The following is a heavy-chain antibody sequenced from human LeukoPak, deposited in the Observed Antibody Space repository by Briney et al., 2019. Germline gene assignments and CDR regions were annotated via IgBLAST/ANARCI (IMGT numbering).Heavy chain of an antibody. Sequence: GRSLRLSCAASGFTFSSYAMHWVRQAPGKGLEWVAVISYDGSNKYYADSVKGRFTISRDNSKNTLYLQMNSLRAEDTAVYYCAREPTAMILWGQGTLVTVSS. CDR3: AREPTAMIL. CDR2: ISYDGSNK. D-gene: IGHD5-18*01. V-gene: IGHV3-30-3*01. CDR1: GFTFSSYA. J-gene: IGHJ4*02.